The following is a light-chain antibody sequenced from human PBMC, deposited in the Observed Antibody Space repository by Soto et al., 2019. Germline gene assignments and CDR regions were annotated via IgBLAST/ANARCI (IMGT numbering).Light chain of an antibody. CDR3: QSADSIGTYVV. Sequence: SYELTQPPSVSVSPGQTARITCSGDALPKQYAYWYQQRPGQAPVLVIYKDNERPSGIPGRFSGSSSGTAATLTISGAQAEDEADYYCQSADSIGTYVVFGGGTKLTVL. CDR1: ALPKQY. CDR2: KDN. V-gene: IGLV3-25*02. J-gene: IGLJ2*01.